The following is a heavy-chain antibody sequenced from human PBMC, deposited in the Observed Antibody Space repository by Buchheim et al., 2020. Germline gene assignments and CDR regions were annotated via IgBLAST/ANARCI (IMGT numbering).Heavy chain of an antibody. Sequence: EVQLVESGGGLVQPGGSLRLSCAASGFTFSSYEMNWVRQAPGKGLEWVSYISSSGSTIYYADSVKDRFTISRDNATHSLYLQMNSLRAEDTAVYYCARDRTTVTTSLMGRRYYYYYGMDVWGQGTT. CDR1: GFTFSSYE. J-gene: IGHJ6*02. CDR2: ISSSGSTI. V-gene: IGHV3-48*03. CDR3: ARDRTTVTTSLMGRRYYYYYGMDV. D-gene: IGHD4-17*01.